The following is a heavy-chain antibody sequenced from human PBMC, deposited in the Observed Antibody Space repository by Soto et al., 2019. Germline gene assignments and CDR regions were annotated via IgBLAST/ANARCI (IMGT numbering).Heavy chain of an antibody. CDR2: ISGYNDNT. CDR1: GYTFTSYG. CDR3: ARDPMVREVVMFDY. Sequence: GASVKVSCKASGYTFTSYGISWVRQAPGQGLEWMGWISGYNDNTNYAQKFQGRVTMTTDTSTSTVYMELRSLRSDDTAVYYCARDPMVREVVMFDYWGQGTLVTVSS. J-gene: IGHJ4*02. D-gene: IGHD3-10*01. V-gene: IGHV1-18*01.